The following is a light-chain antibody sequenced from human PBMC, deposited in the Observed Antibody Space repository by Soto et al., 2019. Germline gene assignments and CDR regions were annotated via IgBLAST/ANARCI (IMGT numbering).Light chain of an antibody. CDR3: SSYTTSNTRQIA. CDR1: SSDVGGYNY. Sequence: QSVLTQPAPVSGSPGQSITISCTGTSSDVGGYNYVSWYQHHPGKAPKLMIYDVSNRPSGVSNRFSGSKSGNTASLTISGLQPEDEADYYCSSYTTSNTRQIAFGTGTKVTVL. CDR2: DVS. J-gene: IGLJ1*01. V-gene: IGLV2-14*03.